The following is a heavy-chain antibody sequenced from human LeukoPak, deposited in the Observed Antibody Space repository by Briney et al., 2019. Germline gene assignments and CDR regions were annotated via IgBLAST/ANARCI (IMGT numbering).Heavy chain of an antibody. V-gene: IGHV4-59*08. CDR2: IYYSGST. Sequence: PPETLSLTRTDPGGSISSYYWSWIRQPPGKGLEWIGYIYYSGSTNYNPSLKSRVTISVDTSKNQFSLKLSSVTAADTAVYYCARVRGGSIAAAGTHYYGMDVWGQGTTVTVSS. CDR3: ARVRGGSIAAAGTHYYGMDV. CDR1: GGSISSYY. J-gene: IGHJ6*02. D-gene: IGHD6-13*01.